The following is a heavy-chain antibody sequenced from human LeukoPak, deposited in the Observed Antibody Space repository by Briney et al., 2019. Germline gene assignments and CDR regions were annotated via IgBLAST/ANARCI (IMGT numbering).Heavy chain of an antibody. J-gene: IGHJ4*02. CDR3: ARESGSYYYFDY. CDR1: GGSISSGAYY. Sequence: SETLSLTCTVSGGSISSGAYYWSWIRQPPGKGLEWIGYIYYSGSTHYNPSLKSRVTISVDTSKNQFSLKLSSVTAADTAVYYCARESGSYYYFDYWGQGTLVTVSS. V-gene: IGHV4-30-4*01. CDR2: IYYSGST. D-gene: IGHD1-26*01.